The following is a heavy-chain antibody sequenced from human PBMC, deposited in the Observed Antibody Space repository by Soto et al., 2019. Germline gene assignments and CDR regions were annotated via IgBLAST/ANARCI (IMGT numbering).Heavy chain of an antibody. CDR3: ASLDTAVINTRGY. Sequence: EVQLVESGGGLVQPGGSLRLSCAASGLKVSSWMSWVRQAPGKGMEWVAKPTQDERGRHYLDSLKGRYTISRDSAKNSMYVKMNSLTVEDTSMYYCASLDTAVINTRGYWSQGTQVTVFS. CDR2: PTQDERGR. V-gene: IGHV3-7*01. CDR1: GLKVSSW. D-gene: IGHD5-18*01. J-gene: IGHJ4*02.